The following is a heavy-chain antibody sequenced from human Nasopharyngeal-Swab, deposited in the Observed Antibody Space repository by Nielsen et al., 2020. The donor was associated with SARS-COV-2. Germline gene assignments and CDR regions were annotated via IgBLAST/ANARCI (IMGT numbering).Heavy chain of an antibody. CDR2: VSNNDGSLT. J-gene: IGHJ3*01. CDR1: GFDFWKYA. Sequence: GGSLRPSCAASGFDFWKYAMCWVRQAPGKGRGGVSTVSNNDGSLTFYADSVKGRFTISRDTSKNTVSLQMNSLRSEDTAVYYCAKDDFCPAFTFDVWGQGTIVTVSS. CDR3: AKDDFCPAFTFDV. D-gene: IGHD2-21*02. V-gene: IGHV3-23*01.